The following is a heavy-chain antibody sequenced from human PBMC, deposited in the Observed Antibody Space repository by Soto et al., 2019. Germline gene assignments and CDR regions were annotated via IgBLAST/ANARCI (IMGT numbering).Heavy chain of an antibody. D-gene: IGHD6-19*01. J-gene: IGHJ4*02. CDR2: IIPIFGTA. Sequence: SVKVSCKASGGTFSSYAISWVRQAPGQGLEWMGGIIPIFGTANYAQKFQGRVTITADESTSTAYMELSSLRSEDTAVYYCARDQMYSSGSDFDYWGQGTPVTVSS. CDR3: ARDQMYSSGSDFDY. V-gene: IGHV1-69*13. CDR1: GGTFSSYA.